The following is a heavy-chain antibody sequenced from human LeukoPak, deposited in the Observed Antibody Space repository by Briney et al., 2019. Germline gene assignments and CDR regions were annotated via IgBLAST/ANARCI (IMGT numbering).Heavy chain of an antibody. V-gene: IGHV3-23*01. CDR2: ISGSGGST. Sequence: GGSLRLSCAASGFTFSSYAMSWVRQAPGKGLEWVSAISGSGGSTYYADSVKGRFTIPRDNSKNTLYLQMNSLRAEDTAVYYCGLLTSGIYYDSSGSFDYWGQGTLVTVSS. D-gene: IGHD3-22*01. J-gene: IGHJ4*02. CDR1: GFTFSSYA. CDR3: GLLTSGIYYDSSGSFDY.